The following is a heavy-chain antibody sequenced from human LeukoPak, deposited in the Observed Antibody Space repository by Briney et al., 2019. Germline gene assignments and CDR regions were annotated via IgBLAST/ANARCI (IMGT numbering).Heavy chain of an antibody. CDR2: IAYDGSRA. D-gene: IGHD1-14*01. V-gene: IGHV3-33*01. J-gene: IGHJ4*02. CDR3: TRYNNDHFDY. Sequence: GGSLRLSCAGSGFTFGGYGMHWFRQPPGKGLEWVAVIAYDGSRAFYADSVKGRFTISRDNSKNTMSVQMDDLRAEDTAVYYCTRYNNDHFDYWGQGTLVTVSS. CDR1: GFTFGGYG.